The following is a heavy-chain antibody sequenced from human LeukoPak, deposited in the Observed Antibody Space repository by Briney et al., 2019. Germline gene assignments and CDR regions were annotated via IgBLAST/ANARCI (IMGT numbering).Heavy chain of an antibody. CDR2: ISGSGGGT. D-gene: IGHD3-9*01. J-gene: IGHJ4*02. V-gene: IGHV3-23*01. Sequence: GGSLRLSCAASGFTFSTYAVSWVRQAPGKGLEWVSAISGSGGGTFYANSLKGRFTISRDNSRDTLYLQMNSLRAEDTAVYYCAKSLTGYFQGFDCWGQGTMVTVSS. CDR3: AKSLTGYFQGFDC. CDR1: GFTFSTYA.